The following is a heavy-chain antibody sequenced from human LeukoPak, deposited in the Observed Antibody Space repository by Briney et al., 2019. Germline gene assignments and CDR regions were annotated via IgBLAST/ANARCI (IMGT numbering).Heavy chain of an antibody. CDR1: RFTFSSCG. V-gene: IGHV3-30*02. Sequence: TGGSLRLSCSASRFTFSSCGMHWVRQAPGKGLEWVAFIPYDGSDKYYADSVKGRFTISRDNSKNTLYLQTNSLRVDDTAVYYCAKDRSPSNWNYYFDSWGQGTLVTVSS. J-gene: IGHJ4*02. D-gene: IGHD1-7*01. CDR2: IPYDGSDK. CDR3: AKDRSPSNWNYYFDS.